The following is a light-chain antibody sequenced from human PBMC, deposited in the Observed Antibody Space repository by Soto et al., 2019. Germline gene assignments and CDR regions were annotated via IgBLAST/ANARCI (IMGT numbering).Light chain of an antibody. CDR3: SSYTSSNTLV. V-gene: IGLV2-14*01. CDR1: SSDVGAYNY. CDR2: EVS. Sequence: QSALTQPASVSGSPGQSITISCTGTSSDVGAYNYVSWYQQHPGKAPKLMIFEVSDRPSAVSNRFSGSKSGNTASLTISGLQAEDEADYYCSSYTSSNTLVFGGGTKLTVL. J-gene: IGLJ2*01.